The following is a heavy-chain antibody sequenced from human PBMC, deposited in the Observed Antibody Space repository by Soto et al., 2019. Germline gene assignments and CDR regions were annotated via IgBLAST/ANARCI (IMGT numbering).Heavy chain of an antibody. Sequence: PAGSLRLSCAASGFTFSSYSMNWVRQAPLHGLEWVSSISSSSSYIYYADSVKGRFTISRDNAKNSLYLQMNSLRAEDTAVYYCARELQLTGTTNNWFDPWGQGTLVTVSS. D-gene: IGHD1-7*01. V-gene: IGHV3-21*01. CDR1: GFTFSSYS. CDR3: ARELQLTGTTNNWFDP. J-gene: IGHJ5*02. CDR2: ISSSSSYI.